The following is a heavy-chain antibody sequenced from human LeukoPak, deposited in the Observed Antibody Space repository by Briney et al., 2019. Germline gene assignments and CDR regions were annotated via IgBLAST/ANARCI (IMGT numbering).Heavy chain of an antibody. V-gene: IGHV4-59*01. CDR2: FYYSGST. Sequence: SEALSLTCTVSGGSISSYYWSWIRQPPGKGLEWIGYFYYSGSTNYNPSLKSRVTMSVDTSKNQFSLKLTSVTAADTAVYYCARDPLSSYYYMDVWGKGTTVTVSS. CDR1: GGSISSYY. J-gene: IGHJ6*03. CDR3: ARDPLSSYYYMDV.